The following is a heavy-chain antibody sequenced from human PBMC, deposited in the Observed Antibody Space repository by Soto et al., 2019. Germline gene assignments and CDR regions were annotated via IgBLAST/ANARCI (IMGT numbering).Heavy chain of an antibody. D-gene: IGHD3-10*01. CDR1: GLTFRNYA. Sequence: PGGSLRLSCAASGLTFRNYAMTWVRQAPGKGLEWVAAIRGGGGDTYYADSVKGRFTVSRDNSMNTLSLHMNSLRAEDTAVYYCAKDFVPHGGPDGYYYGMDVWGQGTTVTVSS. V-gene: IGHV3-23*01. J-gene: IGHJ6*02. CDR3: AKDFVPHGGPDGYYYGMDV. CDR2: IRGGGGDT.